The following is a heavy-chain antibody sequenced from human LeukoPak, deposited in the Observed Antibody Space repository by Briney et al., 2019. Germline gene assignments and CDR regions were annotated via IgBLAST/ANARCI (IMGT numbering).Heavy chain of an antibody. Sequence: GGSLRLSCAASGFTFSSYEMNWARQAPGKGLEWVAVISYDGSDKYYADSVKGRFTISRDNSRNTLYLQMNSLRAEDTAVYYCARDHNWNCDYWGQGTLVTVSS. V-gene: IGHV3-30*03. CDR1: GFTFSSYE. CDR2: ISYDGSDK. CDR3: ARDHNWNCDY. D-gene: IGHD1-20*01. J-gene: IGHJ4*02.